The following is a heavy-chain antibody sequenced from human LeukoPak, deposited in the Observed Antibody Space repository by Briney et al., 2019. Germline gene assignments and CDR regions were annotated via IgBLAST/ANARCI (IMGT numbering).Heavy chain of an antibody. CDR1: GGSISSSSYY. CDR2: IYYSGSP. J-gene: IGHJ6*03. Sequence: SETLSLTCTVSGGSISSSSYYWGWIRQPPGKGLEWIGSIYYSGSPYYNPSLKSQVTISVDTSKNQFSLRLSSVTAADTAVYYCARIYYYYCYMDVWGKGTTVTISS. V-gene: IGHV4-39*01. CDR3: ARIYYYYCYMDV.